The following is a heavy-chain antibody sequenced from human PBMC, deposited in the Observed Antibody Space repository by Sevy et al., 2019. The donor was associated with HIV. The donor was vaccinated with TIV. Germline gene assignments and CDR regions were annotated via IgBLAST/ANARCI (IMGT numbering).Heavy chain of an antibody. D-gene: IGHD3-10*01. V-gene: IGHV4-30-2*01. Sequence: SETLSLTCAVSGGSISSGGYSWSWIRQPPGKGLEWIGYIYHSGSTYYNPSLKSRVTISVDRSKNQFSLKLGSVTAADTAVYYCARGGLLWFGELNNWFDPWGQGTLVTVSS. J-gene: IGHJ5*02. CDR1: GGSISSGGYS. CDR2: IYHSGST. CDR3: ARGGLLWFGELNNWFDP.